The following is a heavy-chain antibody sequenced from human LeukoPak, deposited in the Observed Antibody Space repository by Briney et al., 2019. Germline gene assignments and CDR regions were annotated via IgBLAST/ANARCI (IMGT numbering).Heavy chain of an antibody. J-gene: IGHJ3*02. D-gene: IGHD3-22*01. CDR1: GFTFSSYS. CDR2: ITSSGRYI. Sequence: GGSLRLSCAASGFTFSSYSMNWVRQAPGKGLEWVSSITSSGRYIYYADSVKGRFTISRDNSENSLYLQMDSLTAEDTAVYYCAKDLGAVVVVILDAFDIWGQGTMVTVSS. V-gene: IGHV3-21*04. CDR3: AKDLGAVVVVILDAFDI.